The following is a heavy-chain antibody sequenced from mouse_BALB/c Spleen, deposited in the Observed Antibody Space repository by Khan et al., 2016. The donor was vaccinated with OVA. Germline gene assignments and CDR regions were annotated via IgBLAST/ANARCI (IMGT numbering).Heavy chain of an antibody. D-gene: IGHD2-14*01. CDR1: GFSLSRYN. Sequence: VQLVESGPGLVAPSQSLSITCTVSGFSLSRYNIHWVRQPPGKGLEWLGVIWGGGGTDYNSTLKSRLSIRKDNSKSQVLLKMNSLQTDDTAIYYCARAYYRFDGYYAMDYWGQGTSVTVPS. J-gene: IGHJ4*01. CDR2: IWGGGGT. CDR3: ARAYYRFDGYYAMDY. V-gene: IGHV2-6-4*01.